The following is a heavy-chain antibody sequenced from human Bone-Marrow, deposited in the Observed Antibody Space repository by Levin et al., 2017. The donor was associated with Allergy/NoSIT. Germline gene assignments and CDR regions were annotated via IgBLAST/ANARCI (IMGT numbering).Heavy chain of an antibody. CDR3: AGAHTNSSFDLDH. CDR2: IYYGRTT. Sequence: SETLSLTCAISGASISSGDYYWNWIRQPPGKGLEWIGYIYYGRTTYYNPSLKGRLLISLDAPKNAFSLRVTSLTAADTAVYFCAGAHTNSSFDLDHWGQGTLVAVSS. J-gene: IGHJ4*02. CDR1: GASISSGDYY. V-gene: IGHV4-30-4*01. D-gene: IGHD2-8*01.